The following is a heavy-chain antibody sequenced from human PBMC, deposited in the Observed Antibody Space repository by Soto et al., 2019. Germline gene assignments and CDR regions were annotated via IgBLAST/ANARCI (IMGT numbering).Heavy chain of an antibody. CDR3: ARGGYYDSSGYYPPSWYFDL. CDR2: IIPIFGTA. V-gene: IGHV1-69*13. Sequence: SVKVSCTASGGTFSSYAISWVRQAPGQGLEWMGGIIPIFGTANYAQKFQGRVTITADESTSTAYMELSSLRSEDTAVYYCARGGYYDSSGYYPPSWYFDLWGRGTLVTVS. CDR1: GGTFSSYA. J-gene: IGHJ2*01. D-gene: IGHD3-22*01.